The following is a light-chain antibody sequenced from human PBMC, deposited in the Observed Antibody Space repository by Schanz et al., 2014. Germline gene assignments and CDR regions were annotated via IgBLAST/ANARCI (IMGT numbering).Light chain of an antibody. Sequence: QSVLTQPASVSGSPGQSITISCTGTSRDIGKYNYVSWYQQHPGKAPKLLIYDVTERPSGVSNRFSGSKSGNTASLAITGLQAADEADYYCQSYDNSLSGSHYVFGTGTKLTVL. CDR3: QSYDNSLSGSHYV. CDR1: SRDIGKYNY. J-gene: IGLJ1*01. CDR2: DVT. V-gene: IGLV2-14*03.